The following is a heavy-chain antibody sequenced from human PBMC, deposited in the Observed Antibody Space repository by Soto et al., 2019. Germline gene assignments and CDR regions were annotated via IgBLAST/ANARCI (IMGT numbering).Heavy chain of an antibody. Sequence: PSETLSLTCTVSGGSISSSSYYWGWIRQPPGKGLEWIGSIYYSGSTYYNPSLKSRVTISVDTSKNQFSLKLSSVTAADTAVYYCARLWRYCSGDSCSLGGDWYDPWGQGTLVTVSS. D-gene: IGHD2-15*01. V-gene: IGHV4-39*01. CDR3: ARLWRYCSGDSCSLGGDWYDP. CDR1: GGSISSSSYY. J-gene: IGHJ5*02. CDR2: IYYSGST.